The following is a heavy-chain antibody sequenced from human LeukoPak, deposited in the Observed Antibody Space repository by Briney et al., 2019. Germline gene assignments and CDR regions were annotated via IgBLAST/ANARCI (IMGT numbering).Heavy chain of an antibody. CDR2: INSDESST. V-gene: IGHV3-74*01. D-gene: IGHD6-13*01. J-gene: IGHJ4*02. CDR3: ARSYSSSWYFDY. CDR1: GFTFSSYW. Sequence: PGGSLRLSCAASGFTFSSYWMHWVRQAPGKGLVWVSRINSDESSTSYADSVKGRFTISRDNAKNTLYLQMNSLRAEDTAVYYCARSYSSSWYFDYWGQGTLVTVSS.